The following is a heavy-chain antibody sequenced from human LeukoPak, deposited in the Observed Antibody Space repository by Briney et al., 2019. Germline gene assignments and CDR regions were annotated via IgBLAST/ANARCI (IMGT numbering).Heavy chain of an antibody. D-gene: IGHD5-12*01. J-gene: IGHJ4*02. CDR3: ARGPSVAAHLDY. CDR1: GGSISSGGYS. CDR2: IYHSGST. Sequence: SQTLSLTCAVSGGSISSGGYSWRWIRQPPGKGLEWIGYIYHSGSTNYNPSLRSRVTLSVDKSKNQFSLKLSSVTAADTAVYYCARGPSVAAHLDYWGQGTLVTVSS. V-gene: IGHV4-30-2*01.